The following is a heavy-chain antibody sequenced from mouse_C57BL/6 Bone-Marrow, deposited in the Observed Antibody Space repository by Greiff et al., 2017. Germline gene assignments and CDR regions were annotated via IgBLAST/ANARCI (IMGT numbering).Heavy chain of an antibody. CDR3: ARHGLYAMDY. D-gene: IGHD1-2*01. CDR2: ISDGGSYT. CDR1: GFTFSSSA. Sequence: EVLLVESGGGLVKPGGSLKLSCAASGFTFSSSAMSWVSQTPEKRLEWVATISDGGSYTNYPDNVKGRFTISRDNAKNILYLQMIHLKAEDTAIYYCARHGLYAMDYWGQGTSVTVSS. V-gene: IGHV5-4*01. J-gene: IGHJ4*01.